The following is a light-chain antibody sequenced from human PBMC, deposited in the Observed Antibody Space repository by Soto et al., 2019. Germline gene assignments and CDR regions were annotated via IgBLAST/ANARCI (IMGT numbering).Light chain of an antibody. CDR2: LGS. J-gene: IGKJ1*01. CDR3: LQGLQTPWT. Sequence: DLVMTQSPLSLPVTPGEPASISCRSSQSLLHSNGYYYLDWYLQKPGQSPQLLIYLGSNRASGVPDRFSGSGSGTDFTLKISRVEAEDVGVYYCLQGLQTPWTFGQGTKVEIK. V-gene: IGKV2-28*01. CDR1: QSLLHSNGYYY.